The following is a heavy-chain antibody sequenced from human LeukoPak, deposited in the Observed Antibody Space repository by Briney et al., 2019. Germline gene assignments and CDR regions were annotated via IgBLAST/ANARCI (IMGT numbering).Heavy chain of an antibody. D-gene: IGHD1-26*01. Sequence: PGGSLRLSCAASGFTFSSYGMHWVRQAPGKGLEWVAVIWYDGSNKYYADSVKGRFTISRDNSKNTLYLQMNSLRAEDTAVYYCAKDQRYRWELPFSIDYWGQGTLVTVSS. J-gene: IGHJ4*02. CDR3: AKDQRYRWELPFSIDY. CDR2: IWYDGSNK. CDR1: GFTFSSYG. V-gene: IGHV3-30*02.